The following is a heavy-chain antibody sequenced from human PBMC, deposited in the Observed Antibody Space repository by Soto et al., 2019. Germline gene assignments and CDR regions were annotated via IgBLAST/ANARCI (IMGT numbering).Heavy chain of an antibody. D-gene: IGHD6-6*01. J-gene: IGHJ5*02. CDR1: GGSFSGYY. Sequence: PSETLSLTCAVYGGSFSGYYWSWIRQPPGKGLEWIGEINHSGSTNYNPSLKSRVTISVDTSKNQFSLKLSSVTAADTAVYYCARGLSVQQLVRFDPWGQGTLVTVSS. V-gene: IGHV4-34*01. CDR3: ARGLSVQQLVRFDP. CDR2: INHSGST.